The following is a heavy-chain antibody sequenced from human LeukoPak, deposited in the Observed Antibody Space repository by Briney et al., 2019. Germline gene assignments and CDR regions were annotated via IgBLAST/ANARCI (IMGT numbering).Heavy chain of an antibody. CDR2: INPNSGGT. J-gene: IGHJ4*02. CDR1: GYTFTGYY. V-gene: IGHV1-2*02. Sequence: ASVKVSCKASGYTFTGYYMHWVRQAPGQGLEWMGWINPNSGGTNYAQKFQGRVTMTRDTSISTAYMELSSLKSDDAAVYYCARGSTLATPGGVPNDYWGQGTLATVSS. CDR3: ARGSTLATPGGVPNDY. D-gene: IGHD1-1*01.